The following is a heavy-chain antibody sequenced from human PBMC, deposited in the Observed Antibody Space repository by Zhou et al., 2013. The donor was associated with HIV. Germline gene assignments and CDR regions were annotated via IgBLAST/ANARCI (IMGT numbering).Heavy chain of an antibody. Sequence: EVQLLESGGGLVQPGGSLRLSCVASGFTFSSYVMSWVRQAPRKGLEWVSSIGTTSGNTYYADSVKGRFTISRDNSKNTVYLQMNSLRAEDTAIYYCARSMIRGLDYWGLGTLVTVSS. V-gene: IGHV3-23*01. D-gene: IGHD3-10*01. CDR2: IGTTSGNT. CDR3: ARSMIRGLDY. J-gene: IGHJ4*02. CDR1: GFTFSSYV.